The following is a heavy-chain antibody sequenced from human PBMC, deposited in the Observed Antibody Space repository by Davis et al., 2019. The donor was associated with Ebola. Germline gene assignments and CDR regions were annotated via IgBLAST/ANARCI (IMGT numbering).Heavy chain of an antibody. CDR2: IFLDGSET. CDR1: GFTFSRYC. D-gene: IGHD6-13*01. V-gene: IGHV3-30*03. CDR3: ARVNVVAAGSFDF. Sequence: GGSLRLSCEASGFTFSRYCMHWVRQAPGKGPEWLTYIFLDGSETFYAYSAKGRFTISRDNAKNSLYLQMNNLTPEDTAFYYCARVNVVAAGSFDFWGQGTRVTGS. J-gene: IGHJ4*02.